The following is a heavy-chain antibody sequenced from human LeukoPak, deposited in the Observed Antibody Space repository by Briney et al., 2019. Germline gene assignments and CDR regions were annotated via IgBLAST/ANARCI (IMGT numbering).Heavy chain of an antibody. D-gene: IGHD5-18*01. J-gene: IGHJ5*02. V-gene: IGHV4-39*01. CDR3: ARGRILWFDP. Sequence: SETLSLTCTVSGGSISSYYWGWIRQPPGKGLEWTGSIYYSGSTYYNPSLKSRVTISVDTSKNQFSLKLSSVTAADTAVYYCARGRILWFDPWGQGTLVTVSS. CDR1: GGSISSYY. CDR2: IYYSGST.